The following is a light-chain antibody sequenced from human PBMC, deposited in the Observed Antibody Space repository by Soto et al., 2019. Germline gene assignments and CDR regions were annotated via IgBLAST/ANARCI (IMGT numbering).Light chain of an antibody. V-gene: IGLV2-23*01. CDR1: ASDVGSYNL. CDR3: CSYAGSTTLV. Sequence: QSVLPQPASVSGSPGQSITISCGGTASDVGSYNLVSWYQQHPGKAPKLIIYEGSKRPSGISNRFSGSKSGNTASLTISGLQAEDEADYYCCSYAGSTTLVFGGGTKVTVL. CDR2: EGS. J-gene: IGLJ2*01.